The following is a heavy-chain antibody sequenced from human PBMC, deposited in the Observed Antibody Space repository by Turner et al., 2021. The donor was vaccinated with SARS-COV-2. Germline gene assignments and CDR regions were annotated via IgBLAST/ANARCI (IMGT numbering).Heavy chain of an antibody. CDR3: ATGVAVAGTPSEYYYYYGMDV. D-gene: IGHD6-19*01. V-gene: IGHV1-69*04. Sequence: QVQLVQSGAEVKKPGSSVKVSCKASGGTFSSYGISWVRQAPGQGLEWMGRIIPILGIANYAQKFQGRVTITADKSTSTAYMELSSLRSEDTAVYYCATGVAVAGTPSEYYYYYGMDVWGQGTTVTVSS. CDR1: GGTFSSYG. CDR2: IIPILGIA. J-gene: IGHJ6*02.